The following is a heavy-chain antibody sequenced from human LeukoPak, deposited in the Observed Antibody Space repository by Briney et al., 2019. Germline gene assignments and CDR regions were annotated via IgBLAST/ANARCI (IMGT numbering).Heavy chain of an antibody. D-gene: IGHD3-9*01. J-gene: IGHJ4*02. CDR3: ARDSGRFFGWLFGI. V-gene: IGHV4-59*01. Sequence: PSETLSLTCSVSGGSISSYYWSWLRQPPGKGLEWFGYIYDSENTNYNPSLTGRVTISADTSKNQFSLKLSSVTAADTAVYYCARDSGRFFGWLFGIWGQGALVTVSS. CDR2: IYDSENT. CDR1: GGSISSYY.